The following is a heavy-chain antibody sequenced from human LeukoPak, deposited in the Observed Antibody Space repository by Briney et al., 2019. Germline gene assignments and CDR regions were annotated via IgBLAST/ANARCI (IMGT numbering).Heavy chain of an antibody. Sequence: GASVKCSCKASGYTFTSYGISSVRQAPGQGLEWMGWISTYNGNTHYAQKLQGRVTMTTDTSTSTAYMELRSLRSDDTAVYYCARSSLAVAGSVFDYWGRGTLVTVSS. J-gene: IGHJ4*02. D-gene: IGHD6-19*01. CDR1: GYTFTSYG. CDR3: ARSSLAVAGSVFDY. CDR2: ISTYNGNT. V-gene: IGHV1-18*01.